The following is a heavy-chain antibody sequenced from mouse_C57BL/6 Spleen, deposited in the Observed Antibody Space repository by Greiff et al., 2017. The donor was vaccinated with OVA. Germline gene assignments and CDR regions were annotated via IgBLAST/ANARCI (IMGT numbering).Heavy chain of an antibody. CDR1: GYTFTSYW. J-gene: IGHJ2*01. Sequence: QVQLQQPGAELVMPGASVKLSCKASGYTFTSYWMHWVKQRPGQGLEWIGEIDPTDSYTNYNQKFKGKSTLTVDKSSSTAYMQLSSLTSEDSAVYCCARGSRTRDMDYWGQGTTLTVSS. CDR2: IDPTDSYT. D-gene: IGHD3-3*01. V-gene: IGHV1-69*01. CDR3: ARGSRTRDMDY.